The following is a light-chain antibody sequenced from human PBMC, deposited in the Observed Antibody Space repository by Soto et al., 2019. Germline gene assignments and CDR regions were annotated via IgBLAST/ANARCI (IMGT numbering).Light chain of an antibody. CDR1: TSDVGSYNL. J-gene: IGLJ2*01. V-gene: IGLV2-23*02. CDR2: EVT. CDR3: CSYGGSITFLK. Sequence: QSVLTQPASVSGSPGQSITISCTGTTSDVGSYNLVSWYQQHPGKAPKLIIYEVTKRPSGVSNRFSGSKSGNTASLTISGLQAEDEADYYCCSYGGSITFLKFGGGTKLTVL.